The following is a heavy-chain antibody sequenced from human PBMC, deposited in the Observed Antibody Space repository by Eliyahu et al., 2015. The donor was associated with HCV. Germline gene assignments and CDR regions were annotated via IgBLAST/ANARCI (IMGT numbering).Heavy chain of an antibody. CDR3: ARIRLSSGGWPNWYFDL. CDR2: IDWDDDK. V-gene: IGHV2-70*15. Sequence: QVTLRESGPALVKPTQTLTLTCTCSGFSLSTXGMCVSWIRQPPGKALEWLARIDWDDDKYYSTSLKTRLTISKDTSKNQVVLTMTNMDPVDTATYYCARIRLSSGGWPNWYFDLWGRGTLVTVSS. CDR1: GFSLSTXGMC. J-gene: IGHJ2*01. D-gene: IGHD6-19*01.